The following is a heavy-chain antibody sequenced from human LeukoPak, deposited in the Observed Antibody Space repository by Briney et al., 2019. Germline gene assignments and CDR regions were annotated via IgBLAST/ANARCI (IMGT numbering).Heavy chain of an antibody. J-gene: IGHJ2*01. CDR3: ARGYAMIVVVPYWYFDL. CDR1: GGSFSGYY. D-gene: IGHD3-22*01. CDR2: INHSGST. V-gene: IGHV4-34*01. Sequence: PSETLSLTCAVYGGSFSGYYRSWIRQPPGKGLEWIGEINHSGSTNYNPSLKSRVTISVDTSKNQFSLKLSSVTAADAAVYYCARGYAMIVVVPYWYFDLWGRGTLVTVSS.